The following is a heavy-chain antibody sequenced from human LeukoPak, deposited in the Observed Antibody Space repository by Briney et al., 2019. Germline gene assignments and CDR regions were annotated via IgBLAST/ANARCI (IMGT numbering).Heavy chain of an antibody. CDR1: GGSISSSSYY. CDR2: IYNSGST. J-gene: IGHJ4*02. V-gene: IGHV4-39*07. D-gene: IGHD4-17*01. Sequence: SETLSLTCSVSGGSISSSSYYWGCIRQPPGKGLEWIGSIYNSGSTYYNPSLKSRVTISVDTSKNQFSLKLSSVTAADTAVYYCVSYYGDYGDYFDYWGQGTLVTVSS. CDR3: VSYYGDYGDYFDY.